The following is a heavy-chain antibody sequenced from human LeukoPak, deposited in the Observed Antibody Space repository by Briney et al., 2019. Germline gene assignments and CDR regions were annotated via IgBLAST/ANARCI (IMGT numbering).Heavy chain of an antibody. CDR1: GFTFSSYG. D-gene: IGHD3-10*01. Sequence: PGGSLRLSCAASGFTFSSYGMHWVRQAPGKGLEWVAVISYDGSNKYYADSVKGRFTISRDNSKNTLYLQMNSLRAEDTAVYYCAEGGKYYGSGSYYPFDYWGQGTLVTVSS. CDR3: AEGGKYYGSGSYYPFDY. J-gene: IGHJ4*02. V-gene: IGHV3-30*18. CDR2: ISYDGSNK.